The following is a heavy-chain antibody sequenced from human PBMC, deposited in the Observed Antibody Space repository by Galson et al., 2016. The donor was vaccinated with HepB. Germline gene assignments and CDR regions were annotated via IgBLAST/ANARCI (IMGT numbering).Heavy chain of an antibody. CDR1: GFTFDDYA. CDR2: ISWNSGSI. J-gene: IGHJ6*04. V-gene: IGHV3-9*01. Sequence: LRLSCAASGFTFDDYAMHWVRQAPGKGLEWVSGISWNSGSIAYADSVKGRFTISRDNAKNSLYLQMNSLRAEDTALYYCAKGVDYARNYYGMDVWGKGTTVTVSS. CDR3: AKGVDYARNYYGMDV. D-gene: IGHD3-10*02.